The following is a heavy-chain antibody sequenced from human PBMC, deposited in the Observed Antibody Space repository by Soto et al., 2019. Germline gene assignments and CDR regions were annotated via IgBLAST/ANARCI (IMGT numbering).Heavy chain of an antibody. Sequence: QVQLVQSGAEVKKPGASVKVSCKASGYTFTSYYMHWVRQAPGQGLEWMGIINPSGGSTSYAQKFQGRVTMTRGTSTSTVYMELSSLRSEDTAVYYCARVQAYDFWSGNRGAFDIWGQGTMVTVSS. D-gene: IGHD3-3*01. CDR2: INPSGGST. CDR1: GYTFTSYY. V-gene: IGHV1-46*01. J-gene: IGHJ3*02. CDR3: ARVQAYDFWSGNRGAFDI.